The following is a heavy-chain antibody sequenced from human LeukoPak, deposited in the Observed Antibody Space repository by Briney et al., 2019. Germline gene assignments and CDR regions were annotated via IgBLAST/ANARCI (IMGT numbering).Heavy chain of an antibody. V-gene: IGHV3-30*18. D-gene: IGHD1-26*01. CDR2: ISYDGSNK. CDR3: AKDREFSGSLIDY. CDR1: GFTFSSYG. Sequence: GRSLRRSCAASGFTFSSYGMHWVRQAPGKGLEWVAVISYDGSNKYYADSVKGRFTISRDNSKNTLYLQMNSLRAEDTAVYYCAKDREFSGSLIDYWGQGTLATVSS. J-gene: IGHJ4*02.